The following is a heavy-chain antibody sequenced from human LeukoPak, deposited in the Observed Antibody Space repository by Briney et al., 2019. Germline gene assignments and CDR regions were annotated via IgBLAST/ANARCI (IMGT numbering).Heavy chain of an antibody. CDR2: INHSGST. Sequence: PSETLSLTCTVSGGSISSYYWSWIRQPPGKGLEWIGEINHSGSTNYNPSLKSRVTISVDTSKNQFSLKLSSVTAADTAVYYCARGLGYYDFWSGYSNWFDPWGQGTLVTVSS. D-gene: IGHD3-3*01. J-gene: IGHJ5*02. CDR1: GGSISSYY. CDR3: ARGLGYYDFWSGYSNWFDP. V-gene: IGHV4-34*01.